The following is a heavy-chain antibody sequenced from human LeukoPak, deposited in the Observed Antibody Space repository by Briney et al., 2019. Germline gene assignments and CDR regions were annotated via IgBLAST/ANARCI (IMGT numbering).Heavy chain of an antibody. CDR2: IYHGGST. CDR3: ARVAERTWLPYDAAFDI. CDR1: GYSVSGGYY. D-gene: IGHD3-9*01. V-gene: IGHV4-38-2*02. J-gene: IGHJ3*02. Sequence: SETLSLTCTVSGYSVSGGYYWGWIRQPPGKGLEWIGTIYHGGSTYYNPSLESRVTISLDTSKNHFSLNLTSVTAADTAMYYCARVAERTWLPYDAAFDIWGLGTMVTVSS.